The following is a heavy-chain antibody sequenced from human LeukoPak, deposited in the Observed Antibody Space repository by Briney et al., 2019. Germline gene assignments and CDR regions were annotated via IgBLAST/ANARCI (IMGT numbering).Heavy chain of an antibody. CDR3: ARVRNDAFDI. Sequence: SSETLSLTCAVYGGSFSGYYWSWIRQPPGKGLEWIGYIYYSGSTNYNPSLKSRVTISVDTSKNQFSLKLSSVTAADTAVYYCARVRNDAFDIWGQGTMVTVSS. CDR1: GGSFSGYY. J-gene: IGHJ3*02. D-gene: IGHD3-16*01. CDR2: IYYSGST. V-gene: IGHV4-59*01.